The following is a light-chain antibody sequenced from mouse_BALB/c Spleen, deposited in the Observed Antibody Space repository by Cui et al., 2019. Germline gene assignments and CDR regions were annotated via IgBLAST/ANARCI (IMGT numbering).Light chain of an antibody. J-gene: IGKJ1*01. CDR2: NAS. V-gene: IGKV4-80*01. CDR3: HQWGSYPWT. CDR1: SSVSY. Sequence: QTVLTQSPAIMSASRGEEITLTCSDSSSVSYRHWYKQKSGTSPKLLIYNASTLASGVPSRFSGSGSGTFYALTISSVEAEDAADYYCHQWGSYPWTFGGGTKLEIK.